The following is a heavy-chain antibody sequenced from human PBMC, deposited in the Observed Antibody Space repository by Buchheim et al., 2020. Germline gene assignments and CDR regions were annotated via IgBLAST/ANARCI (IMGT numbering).Heavy chain of an antibody. J-gene: IGHJ4*02. CDR1: GGSISSYY. CDR3: ARATMIVVVSPLGFDY. Sequence: QVQLQESGPGLVKPSETLSLTCTVSGGSISSYYWSWIRQPPGKGLEWIGYIYYSGSTNYNPSLKSRVTISVDTSKNQFSLKLSSVTAADTAVYYCARATMIVVVSPLGFDYWGQGTL. CDR2: IYYSGST. D-gene: IGHD3-22*01. V-gene: IGHV4-59*01.